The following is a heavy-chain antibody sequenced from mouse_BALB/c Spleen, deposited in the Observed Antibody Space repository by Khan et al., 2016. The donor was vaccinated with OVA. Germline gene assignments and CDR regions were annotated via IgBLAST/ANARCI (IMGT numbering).Heavy chain of an antibody. Sequence: QMQLEESGAELVRPGVSVKISCKGSGYTFTDFTMHWVKQSHAKSLEWIGVISTYYGDVTYNQKFKGKATMTVDKSSSTAYMELARLTSEDSAIYDGTGGGGGNRFAYWGQGTLVTVSA. CDR2: ISTYYGDV. CDR3: TGGGGGNRFAY. CDR1: GYTFTDFT. J-gene: IGHJ3*01. V-gene: IGHV1S137*01.